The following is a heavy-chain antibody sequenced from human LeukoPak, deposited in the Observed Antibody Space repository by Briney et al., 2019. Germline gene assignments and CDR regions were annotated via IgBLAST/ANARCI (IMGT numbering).Heavy chain of an antibody. J-gene: IGHJ4*02. CDR1: GGTFSSYA. CDR3: ARDVSYGSGSYADY. Sequence: ASVKASCKASGGTFSSYAISWVRQAPGHGLEWMGGIIPIFGTANYAQKFQGRVTITADESTSTAYMELSSLRSEDTAVYYCARDVSYGSGSYADYWGQGTLVTVSS. CDR2: IIPIFGTA. V-gene: IGHV1-69*13. D-gene: IGHD3-10*01.